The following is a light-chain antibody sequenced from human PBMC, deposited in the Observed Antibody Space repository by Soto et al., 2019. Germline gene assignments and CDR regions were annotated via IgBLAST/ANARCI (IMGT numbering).Light chain of an antibody. CDR3: QSYDRSLRTYV. CDR2: GNS. Sequence: QSVLTPPPSVSGAPGKRVPISCSGSSSNIGAGYDVNWYRQLPGTAPKLLIYGNSDRPSGVPDRFSGSKSGTSASLAITGLQAEDEADYFCQSYDRSLRTYVFGTATKLTVL. V-gene: IGLV1-40*01. CDR1: SSNIGAGYD. J-gene: IGLJ1*01.